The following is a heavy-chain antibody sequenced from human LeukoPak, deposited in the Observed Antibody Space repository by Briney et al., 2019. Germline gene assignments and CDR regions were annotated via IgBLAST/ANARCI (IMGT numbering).Heavy chain of an antibody. V-gene: IGHV4-34*01. D-gene: IGHD4-11*01. CDR2: INHSGST. J-gene: IGHJ4*02. CDR3: ARVRIYSMRGSDY. Sequence: SETLSLTCAVYGGSFSGYYWSWIRQPPGKGLEWIGEINHSGSTNYNPSLKSRVTISVDTSKNQFSLKLSSVTAADTAVCYCARVRIYSMRGSDYWGQGTLVTVSS. CDR1: GGSFSGYY.